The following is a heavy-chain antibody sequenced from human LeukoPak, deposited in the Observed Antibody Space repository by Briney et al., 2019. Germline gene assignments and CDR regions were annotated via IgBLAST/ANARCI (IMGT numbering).Heavy chain of an antibody. Sequence: GGSLRLSCAASGFTFSNYAMSWVRQAPGKGLEWVSSISGSGGNTYYADSVKGRFTISRDNSKNTLFLQMNSLRAEDTAVYYCTTGELPDHWGQGTLVTVSS. V-gene: IGHV3-23*01. J-gene: IGHJ4*02. CDR3: TTGELPDH. CDR1: GFTFSNYA. CDR2: ISGSGGNT. D-gene: IGHD1-26*01.